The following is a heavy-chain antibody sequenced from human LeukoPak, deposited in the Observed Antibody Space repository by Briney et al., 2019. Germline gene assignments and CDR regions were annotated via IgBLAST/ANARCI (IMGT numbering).Heavy chain of an antibody. D-gene: IGHD2-15*01. CDR2: ISWNSGSI. CDR1: GFTFDDYA. CDR3: AKDKDCSGGSCHYYYYGMDV. V-gene: IGHV3-9*01. J-gene: IGHJ6*02. Sequence: GGSLRLSCAASGFTFDDYAMHWVRQAPGKGLEWVSGISWNSGSIGYADSVKGRFTISRDNAKNSLYLQMNSLRAEDTALYYCAKDKDCSGGSCHYYYYGMDVWGQGTTVTVSS.